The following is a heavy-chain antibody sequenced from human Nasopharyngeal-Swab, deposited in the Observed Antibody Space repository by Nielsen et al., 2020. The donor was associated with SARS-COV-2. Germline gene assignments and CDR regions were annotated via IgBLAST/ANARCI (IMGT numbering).Heavy chain of an antibody. V-gene: IGHV3-21*01. Sequence: GESLKISCAASGFTFSSYSMNWVRQAPGKGLEWVSSISSSSSYIYYADSVKGRFTISRDNAKNSLYLQMNSLRAEDTAVYYCARGYYYGSGSGRWGCGMDVWGQGTTVTVSS. D-gene: IGHD3-10*01. J-gene: IGHJ6*02. CDR3: ARGYYYGSGSGRWGCGMDV. CDR1: GFTFSSYS. CDR2: ISSSSSYI.